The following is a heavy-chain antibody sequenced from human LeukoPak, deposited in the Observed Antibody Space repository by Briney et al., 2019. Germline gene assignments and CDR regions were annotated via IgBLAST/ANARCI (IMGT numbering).Heavy chain of an antibody. V-gene: IGHV4-30-4*01. CDR2: IYYSGST. CDR1: GGSISSGDYY. Sequence: SETLSLTCTVSGGSISSGDYYWSWIRQPPGKGLEWIGYIYYSGSTYYNPSLKSRVTISVDTSKNQFSLKLSSVTAADTAVYYCAKVTTMVRDPIEGVHFDSWGQGTLVTVSS. J-gene: IGHJ4*02. CDR3: AKVTTMVRDPIEGVHFDS. D-gene: IGHD3-10*01.